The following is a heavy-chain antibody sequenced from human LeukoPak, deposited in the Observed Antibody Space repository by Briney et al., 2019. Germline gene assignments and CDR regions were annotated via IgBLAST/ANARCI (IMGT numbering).Heavy chain of an antibody. V-gene: IGHV1-2*02. CDR1: GYTFTGYY. CDR2: INPNRGGT. J-gene: IGHJ4*02. CDR3: ARGPHRIIVVVPAAMYYFDY. D-gene: IGHD2-2*01. Sequence: ASVKVSCKASGYTFTGYYMHWVRQAPGQGLEWMGWINPNRGGTNYAQKFQGRVTMTRDTSISTAYMELSRLRSDDTAVYYCARGPHRIIVVVPAAMYYFDYWGQGTLVTVSS.